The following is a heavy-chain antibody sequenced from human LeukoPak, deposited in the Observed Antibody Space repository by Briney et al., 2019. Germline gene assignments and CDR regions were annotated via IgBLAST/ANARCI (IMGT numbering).Heavy chain of an antibody. D-gene: IGHD6-19*01. CDR3: ARHRIAVSGSVFDL. Sequence: SETLPLTCTVSGGSISSYFWSWIRQPPGKGLEWIGHIYYSGSTNYNPSLKSRVTVSVDTSKNQFSLKLSSVTAADTAVYYCARHRIAVSGSVFDLWGQGTLVTVSS. CDR2: IYYSGST. CDR1: GGSISSYF. J-gene: IGHJ4*02. V-gene: IGHV4-59*01.